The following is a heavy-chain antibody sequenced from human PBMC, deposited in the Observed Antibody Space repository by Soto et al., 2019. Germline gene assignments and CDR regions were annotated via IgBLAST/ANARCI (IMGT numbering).Heavy chain of an antibody. Sequence: QVQLVQSGVEVKKPGASVKVSCKASGYTFTSYGIGWVRQAPGQGLEWMGWITVNSGNTNYPQKMQGRVTMTTDTSKSTAYMELRSLTSDDTAVYYCGRGLGGGWYYFDSWGQGTLVTVSS. CDR2: ITVNSGNT. CDR1: GYTFTSYG. V-gene: IGHV1-18*01. D-gene: IGHD6-19*01. J-gene: IGHJ4*02. CDR3: GRGLGGGWYYFDS.